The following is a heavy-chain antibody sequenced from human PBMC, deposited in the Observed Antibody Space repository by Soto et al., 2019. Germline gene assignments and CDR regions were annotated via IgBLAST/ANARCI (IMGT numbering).Heavy chain of an antibody. CDR1: GYTFTSYA. V-gene: IGHV1-3*01. CDR3: AWGFGVAVAGSKYFDY. D-gene: IGHD6-19*01. J-gene: IGHJ4*02. CDR2: INAGNGNT. Sequence: GASVKVSCKASGYTFTSYALHWVRQAPGQRLEWMGWINAGNGNTKYSQKFQGRVTITRDTSASTAYMELSSLRSEDTAVYYCAWGFGVAVAGSKYFDYWGQGTLVTVS.